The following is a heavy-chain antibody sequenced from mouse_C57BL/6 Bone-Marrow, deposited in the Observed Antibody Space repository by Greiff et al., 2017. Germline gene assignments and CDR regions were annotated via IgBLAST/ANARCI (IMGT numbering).Heavy chain of an antibody. Sequence: EVHLVESGGGLVKPGGSLKLSCAASGFTFSSYAMSWVRQTPEKRLEWVATISDGGSYTYYPDNVKGRFTISRDNAKNNLYLQMSHLKSEDTAMYYCARDSTVLGYYAMDYWGQGTSVTVSS. V-gene: IGHV5-4*01. CDR3: ARDSTVLGYYAMDY. CDR2: ISDGGSYT. CDR1: GFTFSSYA. J-gene: IGHJ4*01. D-gene: IGHD1-1*01.